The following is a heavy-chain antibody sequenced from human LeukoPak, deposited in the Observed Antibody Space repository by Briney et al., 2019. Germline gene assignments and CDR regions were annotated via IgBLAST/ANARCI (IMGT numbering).Heavy chain of an antibody. D-gene: IGHD3-3*01. J-gene: IGHJ4*02. Sequence: SETLSLTCAVYGGSFSGYYLSWIRQPPGKGLEWIGEINHSGSTNYNPSLKSRVTISVDTSKNQFSLKLSSVTAADTAVYYCARGYPTTIFGVVITYYFDYWGQGTLVTVSS. CDR3: ARGYPTTIFGVVITYYFDY. CDR1: GGSFSGYY. V-gene: IGHV4-34*01. CDR2: INHSGST.